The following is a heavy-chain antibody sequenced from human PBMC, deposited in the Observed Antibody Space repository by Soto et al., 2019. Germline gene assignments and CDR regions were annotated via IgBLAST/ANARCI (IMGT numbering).Heavy chain of an antibody. V-gene: IGHV3-66*01. CDR2: IYSGGNT. CDR3: ARDPGKNFI. Sequence: EVQLVESGGGLVQPGGSLRLSCAVSGFSVSNNFLSWVRQAPGKGLEWVSLIYSGGNTYYADSVKGRFTISRDNSKNTVSLQMNSLRAEDTAVYYCARDPGKNFIWGQGTMVTVSS. CDR1: GFSVSNNF. J-gene: IGHJ3*02.